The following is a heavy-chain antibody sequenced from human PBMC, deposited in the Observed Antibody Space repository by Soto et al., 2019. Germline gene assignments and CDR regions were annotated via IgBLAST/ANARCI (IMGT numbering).Heavy chain of an antibody. D-gene: IGHD1-1*01. CDR1: GGSFSGYY. Sequence: KQSETLSLTCAVYGGSFSGYYWSWIRQPPGKGLEWIGEINHSGSTNYNPSLKSRVTISVDTSKNQFSLKLSSVTAADTAVYYCARGWGAYNWNDGRYAYYFDYWGQGTLVTVSS. CDR2: INHSGST. V-gene: IGHV4-34*01. CDR3: ARGWGAYNWNDGRYAYYFDY. J-gene: IGHJ4*02.